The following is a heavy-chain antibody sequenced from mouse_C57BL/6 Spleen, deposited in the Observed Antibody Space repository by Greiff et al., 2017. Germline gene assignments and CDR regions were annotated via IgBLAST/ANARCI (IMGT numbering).Heavy chain of an antibody. D-gene: IGHD3-2*02. CDR2: ISSGGDYI. J-gene: IGHJ3*01. V-gene: IGHV5-9-1*02. CDR3: TRDSSGGEDFAY. Sequence: EVHLVESGEGLVKPGGSLKLSCAASGFTFSSYAMSWVRQTPEKRLEWVAYISSGGDYIYYADTVKGRFTISRDNARNTLYLQMSSLKSEDTAMYYCTRDSSGGEDFAYWGQGTLVTVSA. CDR1: GFTFSSYA.